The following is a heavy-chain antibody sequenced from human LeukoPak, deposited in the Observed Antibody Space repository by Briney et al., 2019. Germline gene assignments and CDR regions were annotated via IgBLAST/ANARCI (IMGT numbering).Heavy chain of an antibody. J-gene: IGHJ5*02. D-gene: IGHD1-26*01. CDR2: IYYMGSP. Sequence: SETLSLTCTVSGGSISRSSYYWGGIREPPGKGLEGVGSIYYMGSPYYNPSLKSRVTISVDTSKNQFSLKLSPVTAADTAVYYCARHSGQKYISQPWGQGTLVTVSS. V-gene: IGHV4-39*01. CDR1: GGSISRSSYY. CDR3: ARHSGQKYISQP.